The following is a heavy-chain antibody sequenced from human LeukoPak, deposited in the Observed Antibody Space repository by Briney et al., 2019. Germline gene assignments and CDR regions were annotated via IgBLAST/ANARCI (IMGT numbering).Heavy chain of an antibody. Sequence: SETLSLTCTVSGGSISSYYWSWIRQPPGKGLEWIGYIYYSGSTNYNPSLKSRVTISVDTSKNQFSLKLSSVTAADTAVYYCHGAPSRRFDYWGQGTLVTVSS. J-gene: IGHJ4*02. CDR1: GGSISSYY. D-gene: IGHD3-10*01. CDR3: HGAPSRRFDY. V-gene: IGHV4-59*08. CDR2: IYYSGST.